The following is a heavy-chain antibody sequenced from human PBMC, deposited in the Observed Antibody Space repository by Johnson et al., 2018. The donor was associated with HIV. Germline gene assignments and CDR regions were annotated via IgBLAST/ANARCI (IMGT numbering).Heavy chain of an antibody. CDR3: ANFGSSSSRSAFDI. J-gene: IGHJ3*02. Sequence: QVQLVESGGGVVQPVGSLRLSCEASAFSLSRFAMHWVRQAPGKGLEWVAVISYDGNKTYYADSVKGRFPISRDNSKNTLYLQMNILRAEDTAVYYCANFGSSSSRSAFDIWGQGTMVTVSS. CDR2: ISYDGNKT. D-gene: IGHD6-6*01. V-gene: IGHV3-30*18. CDR1: AFSLSRFA.